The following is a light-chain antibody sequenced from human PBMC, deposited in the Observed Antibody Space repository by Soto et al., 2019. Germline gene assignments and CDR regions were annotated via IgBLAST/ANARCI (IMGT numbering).Light chain of an antibody. CDR3: QQYKSYSRT. CDR2: KAS. CDR1: QSISPW. V-gene: IGKV1-5*03. Sequence: DSPMTQSPSTLSASVGDRVTITCRASQSISPWLAWYQQKPGKAPKILIYKASSLESGVPSRFSGSESGTEFTLTISSLQPDDFATYYCQQYKSYSRTFGQGTKLEIK. J-gene: IGKJ2*01.